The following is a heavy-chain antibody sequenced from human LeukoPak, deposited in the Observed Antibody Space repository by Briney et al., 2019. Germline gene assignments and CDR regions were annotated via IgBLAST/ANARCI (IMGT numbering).Heavy chain of an antibody. V-gene: IGHV1-2*04. Sequence: ASVKVSCKASGYTFTGYYMHWVRQAPGQGLEWMGWINPNSGSTNYAQKFQGWVTMTRDTSTSTAYMELSRLRSDDTAVYYCARSTGSGSMGKDYYYYGMDVWGKGTTVTVSS. CDR2: INPNSGST. CDR3: ARSTGSGSMGKDYYYYGMDV. J-gene: IGHJ6*04. CDR1: GYTFTGYY. D-gene: IGHD3-10*01.